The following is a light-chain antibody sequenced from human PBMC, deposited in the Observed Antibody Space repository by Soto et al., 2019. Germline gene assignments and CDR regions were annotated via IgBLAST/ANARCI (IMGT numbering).Light chain of an antibody. CDR3: SSYAGSNNLI. CDR1: SSDLGDYDY. Sequence: QAVLTQPPSASGSPGQSGTISCSGTSSDLGDYDYVSWYQQHPGKAPRLMIYEVSERPSGVPDRFSGSKSGNTASLTVTGLQAEDEADYYCSSYAGSNNLIFGGGTKLTVL. J-gene: IGLJ2*01. CDR2: EVS. V-gene: IGLV2-8*01.